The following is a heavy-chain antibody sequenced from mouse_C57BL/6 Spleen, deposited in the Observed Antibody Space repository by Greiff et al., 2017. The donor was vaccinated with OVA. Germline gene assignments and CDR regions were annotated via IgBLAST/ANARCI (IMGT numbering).Heavy chain of an antibody. Sequence: EVKLMESGGGLVKPGGSLKLPCAASGFTFSDYGMHWVRQAPEKGLEWVAYISSGSSTIYYADTVKGRFTISRDNAKNTLFLQMTSLRSEDTAVYFCKRLYGNYSFYDVVYWGQRTSVTVFS. CDR1: GFTFSDYG. CDR2: ISSGSSTI. CDR3: KRLYGNYSFYDVVY. J-gene: IGHJ4*01. V-gene: IGHV5-17*01. D-gene: IGHD2-1*01.